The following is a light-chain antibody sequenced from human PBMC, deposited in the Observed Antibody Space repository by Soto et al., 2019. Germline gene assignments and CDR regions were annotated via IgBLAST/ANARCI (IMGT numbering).Light chain of an antibody. V-gene: IGLV2-8*01. J-gene: IGLJ1*01. CDR1: SRDVGGYNY. Sequence: QSALTQPPSASGSPGQSVTISCTGTSRDVGGYNYVSWYQQHPGKAPKLMIYEVSKRPSGVPDRFSGSKSGNTASLTVSGLQAEDEADYYGSSPYVFGTGTKLTVL. CDR2: EVS. CDR3: SSPYV.